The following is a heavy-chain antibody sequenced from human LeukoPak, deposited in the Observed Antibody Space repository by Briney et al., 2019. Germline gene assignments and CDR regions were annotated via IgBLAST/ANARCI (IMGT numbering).Heavy chain of an antibody. D-gene: IGHD6-19*01. V-gene: IGHV3-30*02. CDR3: AKALSGYSSGWYGGPWFDP. CDR1: GFTFSTYG. J-gene: IGHJ5*02. Sequence: GGSLRLSCAASGFTFSTYGMHWVRQAPGKGLEWVAFIRYDGSDKYYADSVKGRFTISRDNSKNTLYLQMNSLRAEDTAVYYCAKALSGYSSGWYGGPWFDPWGQGNLVTVSS. CDR2: IRYDGSDK.